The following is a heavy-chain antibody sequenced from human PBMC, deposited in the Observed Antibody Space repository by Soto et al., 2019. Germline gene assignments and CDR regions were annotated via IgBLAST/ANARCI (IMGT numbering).Heavy chain of an antibody. Sequence: EVQLVESGGGLVKPGGSLRLSCAASGFTFSDAWMNWARQAPGKGLEWVGRIKSKAYGGTADYSAPVRGRFTISRDDSTATMYLQMNSLETEDTGVYYCTSHDATEQNSVPYWGQGTLVTVSS. CDR2: IKSKAYGGTA. V-gene: IGHV3-15*07. J-gene: IGHJ4*02. CDR1: GFTFSDAW. CDR3: TSHDATEQNSVPY. D-gene: IGHD1-7*01.